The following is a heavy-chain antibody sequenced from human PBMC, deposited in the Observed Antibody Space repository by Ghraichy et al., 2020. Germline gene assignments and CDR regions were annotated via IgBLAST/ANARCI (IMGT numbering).Heavy chain of an antibody. V-gene: IGHV4-4*02. J-gene: IGHJ5*02. Sequence: SETLSLTCAVSGASVSSYYWWWGWVRQPPGKGLEWIGEALHSGSSRYDPSFKNRLAISVDKSKNQLSLELRSVSAAATAVYFCARRPRSEYTYGPAGRFDPWGQGTLVIISS. CDR3: ARRPRSEYTYGPAGRFDP. CDR1: GASVSSYYW. D-gene: IGHD5-18*01. CDR2: ALHSGSS.